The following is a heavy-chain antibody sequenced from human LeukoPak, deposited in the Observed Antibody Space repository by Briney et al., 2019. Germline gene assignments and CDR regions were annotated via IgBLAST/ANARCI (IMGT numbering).Heavy chain of an antibody. CDR1: GFTFSSYA. V-gene: IGHV3-30*02. J-gene: IGHJ3*02. CDR3: AKGGSGSYWDDAFDI. CDR2: IRYDGSNK. Sequence: PGGSLRLSCAASGFTFSSYAMHWVRQAPGKGLEWVAFIRYDGSNKYYADSVKGRFTISRDNSKNTLYLQMNSLRAEDTAVYYCAKGGSGSYWDDAFDIWGQGTMVTVSS. D-gene: IGHD1-26*01.